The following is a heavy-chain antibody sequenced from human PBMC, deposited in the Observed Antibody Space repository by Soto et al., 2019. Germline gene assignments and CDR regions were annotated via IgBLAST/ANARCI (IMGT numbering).Heavy chain of an antibody. Sequence: EVQLLESGGGLIQPGGSLRLSCAASGFTFSSYAMSWVRQAPGKGLEWVSAISGSGGSTFYAYSVKGLFTISRDNSKNTFHLQMNSLGAEATAVYCCAKGKLLSGSDAFDIWGQGTMFTVTS. D-gene: IGHD2-15*01. CDR3: AKGKLLSGSDAFDI. CDR2: ISGSGGST. CDR1: GFTFSSYA. V-gene: IGHV3-23*01. J-gene: IGHJ3*02.